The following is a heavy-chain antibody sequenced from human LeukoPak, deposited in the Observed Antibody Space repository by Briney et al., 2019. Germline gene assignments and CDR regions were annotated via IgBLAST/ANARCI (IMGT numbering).Heavy chain of an antibody. CDR1: GGSFSGYY. V-gene: IGHV4-34*01. CDR3: ARVDIVAGFDY. J-gene: IGHJ4*02. Sequence: TETLSLTCAVYGGSFSGYYWSWIRQPPGKGLEWIGEINHSGSTNYNPSLKSRVTISVDMSKNQFSLKLSSVTAADTAVYYCARVDIVAGFDYWGQGTLVTVSS. D-gene: IGHD5-12*01. CDR2: INHSGST.